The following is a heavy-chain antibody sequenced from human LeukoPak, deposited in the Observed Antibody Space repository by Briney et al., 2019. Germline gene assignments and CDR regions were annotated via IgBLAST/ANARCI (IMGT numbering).Heavy chain of an antibody. J-gene: IGHJ2*01. Sequence: ASVTVSFTASGYTFTIYDINWVRQAPGQGLEWMGWMNPNSGNTGYAQKFQGRVTITRNTSISTAYMELSSLRSEDTAVYYCARVVVAATVWYFDLWGRGTLVTVSS. D-gene: IGHD2-15*01. CDR2: MNPNSGNT. CDR1: GYTFTIYD. V-gene: IGHV1-8*03. CDR3: ARVVVAATVWYFDL.